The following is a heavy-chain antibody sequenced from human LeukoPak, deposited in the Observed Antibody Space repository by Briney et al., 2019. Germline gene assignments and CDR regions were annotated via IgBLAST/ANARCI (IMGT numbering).Heavy chain of an antibody. J-gene: IGHJ3*02. CDR1: GFTFSSYS. CDR2: ISGSGGST. V-gene: IGHV3-23*01. Sequence: GXLRLSCAASGFTFSSYSMNWVRQAPGKGLEWVSAISGSGGSTYYADSVKGGFTISRDNSKKTLYLQMNRLRAEDTAVYYCAKGKDSSGYYYLDAFDIWGQGTMVTVSS. CDR3: AKGKDSSGYYYLDAFDI. D-gene: IGHD3-22*01.